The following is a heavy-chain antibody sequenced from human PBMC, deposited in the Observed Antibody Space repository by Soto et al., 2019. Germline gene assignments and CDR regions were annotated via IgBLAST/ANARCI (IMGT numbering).Heavy chain of an antibody. V-gene: IGHV3-7*05. CDR1: GFTLSAYW. Sequence: EVQLEESGGDLVQPGGSLRLSCAASGFTLSAYWMTWVRQAPGKGLEWVANINRDGSKKSYLDSVRGRFTISRDNVGNSLYLQMDSLRADDTALYYCARDVSPGSSSVVLDAVDIWIQGTMVPVSS. J-gene: IGHJ3*02. CDR2: INRDGSKK. CDR3: ARDVSPGSSSVVLDAVDI. D-gene: IGHD6-13*01.